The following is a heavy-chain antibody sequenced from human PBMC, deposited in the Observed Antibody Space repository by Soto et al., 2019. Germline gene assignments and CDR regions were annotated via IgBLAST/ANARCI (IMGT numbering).Heavy chain of an antibody. J-gene: IGHJ4*02. CDR2: INHSGST. V-gene: IGHV4-34*01. Sequence: PSETLSLTCAVYGGSFSGYYWSWIRQPPGKGLEWIGEINHSGSTNYNPSLKSRVTISVDTSKNQFSLKLSSVTAADTAVYYCAKTGVGSSYDYWGKGPRVSVS. CDR1: GGSFSGYY. D-gene: IGHD6-6*01. CDR3: AKTGVGSSYDY.